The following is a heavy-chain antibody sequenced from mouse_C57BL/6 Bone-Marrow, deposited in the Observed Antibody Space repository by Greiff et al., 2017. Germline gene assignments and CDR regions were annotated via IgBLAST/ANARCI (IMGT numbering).Heavy chain of an antibody. D-gene: IGHD1-1*01. CDR2: IWSGGST. J-gene: IGHJ4*01. CDR1: GFSLTSYG. Sequence: VQLQESGPGLVQPSQSLSITCTVSGFSLTSYGVHWVRQSPGKGLEWLGVIWSGGSTDYNAAFISRLSISKDNSKSQVFFKMNSLQADDTAIYDCARRPYPSSYEAMDYWGQGTSVTVSS. V-gene: IGHV2-2*01. CDR3: ARRPYPSSYEAMDY.